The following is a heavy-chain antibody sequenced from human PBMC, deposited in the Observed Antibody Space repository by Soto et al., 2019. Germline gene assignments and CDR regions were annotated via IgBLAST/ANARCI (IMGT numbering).Heavy chain of an antibody. CDR1: GGTFSSYA. J-gene: IGHJ4*02. Sequence: SVKVSCKASGGTFSSYAISWVRQAPGQGLEWMGGINPILGTANYAQKFQGRLTITADESTSTAYMELSSLRSEDTAVYYCARGPGGPDGPGDYWGQGTLVTVSS. D-gene: IGHD2-15*01. V-gene: IGHV1-69*13. CDR2: INPILGTA. CDR3: ARGPGGPDGPGDY.